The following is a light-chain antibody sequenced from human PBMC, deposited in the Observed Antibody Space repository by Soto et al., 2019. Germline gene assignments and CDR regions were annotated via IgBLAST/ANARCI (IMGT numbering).Light chain of an antibody. J-gene: IGKJ5*01. CDR3: QQSDSFSVT. Sequence: DIQMTQSHSTLSESVGDRVTITCRASQSISSWLAWYQQKTGRDPKLLIYDSSSLESGVPSRFSGTVSGTEFRLTLSTMQTDDCATYEGQQSDSFSVTFCQLTRLEIK. CDR1: QSISSW. CDR2: DSS. V-gene: IGKV1-5*01.